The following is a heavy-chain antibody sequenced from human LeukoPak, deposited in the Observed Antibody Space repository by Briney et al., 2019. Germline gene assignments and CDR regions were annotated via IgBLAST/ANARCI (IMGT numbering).Heavy chain of an antibody. D-gene: IGHD6-6*01. CDR3: VREYTSSSGRSFDY. Sequence: GGSPRLSCAASGFTFSAYWMHWVRQVPGKGLVWVSRISTDGNNTNYADSVKGRFTISRDNAKNTLYLQMNSLRAEDTAVYYCVREYTSSSGRSFDYWGQGTLVTVSS. CDR1: GFTFSAYW. J-gene: IGHJ4*02. CDR2: ISTDGNNT. V-gene: IGHV3-74*01.